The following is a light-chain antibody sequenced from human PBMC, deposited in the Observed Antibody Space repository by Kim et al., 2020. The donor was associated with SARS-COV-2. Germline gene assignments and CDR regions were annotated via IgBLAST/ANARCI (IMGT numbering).Light chain of an antibody. V-gene: IGKV3-11*01. CDR1: ETITNY. Sequence: LSPAERATLSCRASETITNYLGWYQQRPGQPPRLLIYDASKRATGIPARFSGSGSETDFTLIISSLEPEDSAVYFCRQRSSWPLTFGQGTKVDIK. CDR3: RQRSSWPLT. CDR2: DAS. J-gene: IGKJ1*01.